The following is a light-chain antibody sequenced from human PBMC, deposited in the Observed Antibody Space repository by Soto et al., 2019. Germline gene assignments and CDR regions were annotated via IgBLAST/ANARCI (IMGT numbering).Light chain of an antibody. V-gene: IGKV3-15*01. J-gene: IGKJ1*01. CDR3: QHYNNWPPWT. Sequence: ETVMTQSPVTLSVSPGERATLFCRASQSVRNNLAWYQQKPGQAPRLLIYDASTRATGIPARFSGSGSGTEFALNISSLQSEDFAVYYCQHYNNWPPWTFGLGTKVEIK. CDR2: DAS. CDR1: QSVRNN.